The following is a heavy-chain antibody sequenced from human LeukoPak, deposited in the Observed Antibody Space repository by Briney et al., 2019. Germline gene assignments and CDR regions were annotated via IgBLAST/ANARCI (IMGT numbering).Heavy chain of an antibody. V-gene: IGHV1-2*02. CDR1: GYTFTGYY. CDR3: ARAAYCSSTSCYSRRAPTYYYYYGMDV. Sequence: ASVKVSCKASGYTFTGYYMHWVRQVPGQGLEWMGWINPNSGGTNYAQKFQGRVTMTRDTSISTAYMELSRLRSDDTAVYYCARAAYCSSTSCYSRRAPTYYYYYGMDVWGQGTTVTVSS. CDR2: INPNSGGT. D-gene: IGHD2-2*01. J-gene: IGHJ6*02.